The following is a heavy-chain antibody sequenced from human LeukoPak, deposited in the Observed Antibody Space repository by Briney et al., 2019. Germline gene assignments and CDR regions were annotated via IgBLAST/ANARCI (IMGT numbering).Heavy chain of an antibody. CDR2: IYYSGST. V-gene: IGHV4-39*01. CDR1: GGSISSSSYY. D-gene: IGHD4-17*01. CDR3: ARGDYAPLDY. Sequence: SETLSLTCTVSGGSISSSSYYWGWIRQPPGKGLEWIGSIYYSGSTYYNPSLKSRVTISVDTSKNQFSLKLSSVTAADTAVYYCARGDYAPLDYWCQGTLVTVSS. J-gene: IGHJ4*02.